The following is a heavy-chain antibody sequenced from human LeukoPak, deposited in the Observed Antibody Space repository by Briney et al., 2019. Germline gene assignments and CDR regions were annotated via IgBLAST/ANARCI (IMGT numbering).Heavy chain of an antibody. J-gene: IGHJ4*02. CDR2: ISSSGSTI. D-gene: IGHD5-12*01. Sequence: GGCLRLSCAASGFTFSSYEMNWVRQAPGKGLEWVSYISSSGSTIYYADSVKGRFTISRDNAKNSLYLQMNSLRAEDTAVYYCARGGVSVDIVATTNRGMFDYWGQGTLVTVSS. V-gene: IGHV3-48*03. CDR3: ARGGVSVDIVATTNRGMFDY. CDR1: GFTFSSYE.